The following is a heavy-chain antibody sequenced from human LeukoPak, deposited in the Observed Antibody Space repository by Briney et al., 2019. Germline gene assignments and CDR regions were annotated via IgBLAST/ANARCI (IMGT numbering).Heavy chain of an antibody. CDR1: GFTFSSSW. J-gene: IGHJ4*02. V-gene: IGHV3-74*01. D-gene: IGHD2-21*02. CDR2: INSDGSTT. Sequence: GGSLRLSCAASGFTFSSSWMHWVRRAPGKGLVWVSRINSDGSTTTYADSVKGRFTVSRDNAKNTLYLQMNSLRAEDTAVYYCAGSLGGGDCYWGQGALVTVSS. CDR3: AGSLGGGDCY.